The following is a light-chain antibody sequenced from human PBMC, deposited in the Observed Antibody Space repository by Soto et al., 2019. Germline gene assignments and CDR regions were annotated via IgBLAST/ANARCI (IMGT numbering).Light chain of an antibody. CDR1: SSDVGGYNY. J-gene: IGLJ3*02. Sequence: QSALTQPTSSSGAPGQSVTISCTGTSSDVGGYNYVSWYQQHPGKAPKLIIYEVTKRPSGVPDRFSGSKFGNTASLTVSGLQAEDEADYYCSSHAGINNVVFGGGTKLTVL. V-gene: IGLV2-8*01. CDR2: EVT. CDR3: SSHAGINNVV.